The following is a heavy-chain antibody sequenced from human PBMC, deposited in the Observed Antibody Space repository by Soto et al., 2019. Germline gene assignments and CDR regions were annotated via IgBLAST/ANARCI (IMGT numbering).Heavy chain of an antibody. CDR1: GGTFSSYA. Sequence: QVQLVQSGAEVKKPGSSVKVSCKASGGTFSSYAISWVRQSPGQGLEWMGGIIPIFGTANYAQKFQGRVTITADESRSTAYMERSSLKSEETAVYYCATKYDSSGYYSYYYYGMDVRGQGTTGTGSS. J-gene: IGHJ6*02. V-gene: IGHV1-69*12. CDR3: ATKYDSSGYYSYYYYGMDV. CDR2: IIPIFGTA. D-gene: IGHD3-22*01.